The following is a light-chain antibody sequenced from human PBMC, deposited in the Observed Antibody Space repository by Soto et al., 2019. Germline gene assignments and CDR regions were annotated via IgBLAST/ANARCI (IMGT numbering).Light chain of an antibody. CDR3: LQYNNLWA. CDR2: RAS. V-gene: IGKV3-15*01. CDR1: KNIYYN. Sequence: ILITQSPATVSLSPGESSTLSCRTSKNIYYNVAWYQQRPGQATRLLIYRASTRAPGVPPRSSSSESRTEFPLTISSLQPEDFPVYSCLQYNNLWAFGQGTKVDIK. J-gene: IGKJ1*01.